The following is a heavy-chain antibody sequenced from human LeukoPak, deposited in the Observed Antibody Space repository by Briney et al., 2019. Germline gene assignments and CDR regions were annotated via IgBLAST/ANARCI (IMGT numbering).Heavy chain of an antibody. Sequence: GGTLRLSCAASGFTFSNFAMHWVRQAPGKGLEWVSVIYDGGFTDYTDSVKGRFTISRDNSKSTLYLQMNTLRAEDTAVYYCARVMGRLVRTWYFDLWGRGTLVTVSS. V-gene: IGHV3-66*01. CDR2: IYDGGFT. J-gene: IGHJ2*01. CDR1: GFTFSNFA. D-gene: IGHD3-9*01. CDR3: ARVMGRLVRTWYFDL.